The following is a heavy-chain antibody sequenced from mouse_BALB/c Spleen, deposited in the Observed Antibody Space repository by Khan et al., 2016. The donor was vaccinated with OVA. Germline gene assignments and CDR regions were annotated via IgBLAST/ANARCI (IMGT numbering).Heavy chain of an antibody. V-gene: IGHV1-77*01. CDR2: IYPGSDST. CDR1: GYIFTDYV. CDR3: ARRGWDVFAY. Sequence: VQLQESGPELVKPGASVKMSCKASGYIFTDYVMNWVKQRTGQGLEWIGQIYPGSDSTYYNEKFKDKATPTADRSSSTAYMQLNSLTSEDSAVYFGARRGWDVFAYWGQGTLVTVSA. D-gene: IGHD4-1*01. J-gene: IGHJ3*01.